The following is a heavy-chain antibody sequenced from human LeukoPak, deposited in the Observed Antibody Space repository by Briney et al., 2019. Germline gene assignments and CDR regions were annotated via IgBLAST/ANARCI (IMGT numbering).Heavy chain of an antibody. Sequence: SETLSLTCTVSGGSISSSSYYWGWIRQPPGKGLEWIGSIYYSGSTYYNPSLKSRVTISVDTSKNQFSLKLSSVTAADTAVYYCARQKYYYDSSGQDYWGQGTLVTVSS. J-gene: IGHJ4*02. CDR2: IYYSGST. D-gene: IGHD3-22*01. CDR1: GGSISSSSYY. CDR3: ARQKYYYDSSGQDY. V-gene: IGHV4-39*01.